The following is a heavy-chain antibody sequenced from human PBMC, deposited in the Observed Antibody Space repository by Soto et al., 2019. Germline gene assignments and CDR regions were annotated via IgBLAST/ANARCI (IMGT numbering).Heavy chain of an antibody. CDR2: MNMDGSRT. J-gene: IGHJ4*02. D-gene: IGHD3-22*01. CDR3: VRGDGDRYDGHGYLGRH. Sequence: EVQLVESGGGLVQPGGSLRLSCAASGFTFSIYWMHWVRQAPGKGLVWVSRMNMDGSRTSYADFAKGRFTISRDDAKRRVYLQMSNLRAEDTAVYYCVRGDGDRYDGHGYLGRHWGQGTLVTVSS. V-gene: IGHV3-74*01. CDR1: GFTFSIYW.